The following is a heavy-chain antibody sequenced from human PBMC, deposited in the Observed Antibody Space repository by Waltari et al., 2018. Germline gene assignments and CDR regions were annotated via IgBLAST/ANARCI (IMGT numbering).Heavy chain of an antibody. CDR3: ARDSPLRDDFWSGSLFDY. CDR2: IIPIFGTA. V-gene: IGHV1-69*01. CDR1: GGTFSSYA. J-gene: IGHJ4*02. Sequence: QVQLVQSGAEVKKPGSSVKVSCKASGGTFSSYAIRWVRQAPGQGLEWMGGIIPIFGTANYAQKFQGRVTITADESTSTAYMELSSLRSEDTAVYYCARDSPLRDDFWSGSLFDYWGQGTLVTVSS. D-gene: IGHD3-3*01.